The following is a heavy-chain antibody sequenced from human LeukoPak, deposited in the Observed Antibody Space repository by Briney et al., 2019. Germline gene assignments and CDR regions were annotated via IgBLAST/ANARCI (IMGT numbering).Heavy chain of an antibody. CDR1: GFTFSSYA. Sequence: TGGSLRLSCAASGFTFSSYAMSWVRQAPGKGLEWVSAISGSGGSTYYADSVKGRFTISRDNSKNTLYLQMNSLKTEDTAVYCCAKWPGYSGYDLWGQGTLVTVSS. CDR2: ISGSGGST. J-gene: IGHJ4*02. CDR3: AKWPGYSGYDL. D-gene: IGHD5-12*01. V-gene: IGHV3-23*01.